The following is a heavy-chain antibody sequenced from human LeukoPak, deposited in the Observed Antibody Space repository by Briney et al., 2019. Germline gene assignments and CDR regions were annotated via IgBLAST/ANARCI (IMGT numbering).Heavy chain of an antibody. CDR3: ARDQLYCTGGYCYFDS. V-gene: IGHV3-74*01. CDR2: TNGDGRST. J-gene: IGHJ4*02. CDR1: GFTFSSYW. Sequence: GESLRLSCVASGFTFSSYWMHWVRQAPGKGLVWVSRTNGDGRSTSYADSVKGRFTISRDNAKNTLYLQVNSLRAEDTAMYYCARDQLYCTGGYCYFDSWGQGTLVTVSS. D-gene: IGHD2-8*02.